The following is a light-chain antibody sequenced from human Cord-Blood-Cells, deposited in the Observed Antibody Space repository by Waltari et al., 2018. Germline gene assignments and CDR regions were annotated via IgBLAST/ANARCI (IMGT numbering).Light chain of an antibody. CDR2: GNS. Sequence: QSVLTQPPSVSGAPGQRVTISCTGSSSNIGAGYDVHWYQQLPGTAPKLLIYGNSNRPSGFPDRFSGSKSDTSASLAITGLQAEDEADYYCQSYDSSLSGYVFGTGTKVTVL. J-gene: IGLJ1*01. CDR1: SSNIGAGYD. CDR3: QSYDSSLSGYV. V-gene: IGLV1-40*01.